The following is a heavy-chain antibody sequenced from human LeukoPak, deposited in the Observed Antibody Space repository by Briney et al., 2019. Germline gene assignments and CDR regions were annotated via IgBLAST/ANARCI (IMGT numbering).Heavy chain of an antibody. CDR2: INPSGGST. J-gene: IGHJ4*02. CDR3: ARVKALRYFDWLLEY. V-gene: IGHV1-46*01. CDR1: GYTFTSYY. D-gene: IGHD3-9*01. Sequence: GASVKVSCKASGYTFTSYYMHWVRQAPGQGPEWMGIINPSGGSTSYAQKFQGRVTMTRDTSTSTVYMELSSLRSEDTAVYYCARVKALRYFDWLLEYWGQGTLVTVSS.